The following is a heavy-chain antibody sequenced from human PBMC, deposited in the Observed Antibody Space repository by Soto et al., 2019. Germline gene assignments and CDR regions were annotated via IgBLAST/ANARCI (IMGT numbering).Heavy chain of an antibody. Sequence: QVQLVESGGGVVQPGRSLRLSCVASGFTFSSYAMHWVRQAPGKGLEWVAVISYDGSNKYYADSVKGRFTISRDNSKNTLYLQMNSLRAEDTAVYYCARVGIAVAGFLGYFDYWGQGTLVTVSS. CDR3: ARVGIAVAGFLGYFDY. CDR2: ISYDGSNK. D-gene: IGHD6-19*01. CDR1: GFTFSSYA. J-gene: IGHJ4*02. V-gene: IGHV3-30-3*01.